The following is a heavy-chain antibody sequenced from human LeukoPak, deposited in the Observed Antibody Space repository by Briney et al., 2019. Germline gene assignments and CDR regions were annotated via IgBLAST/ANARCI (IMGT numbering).Heavy chain of an antibody. D-gene: IGHD6-13*01. J-gene: IGHJ5*02. CDR1: GYSFTSYW. CDR3: ARSPRAAAGTGWFDP. Sequence: GESLKISCKGSGYSFTSYWIGWVRQLPGKGLEWMGIIYPGDSDTRYSPSLQGQVTISADKSISTAYLQWSSLKASDTAMYYCARSPRAAAGTGWFDPWGQGTLVTVAS. CDR2: IYPGDSDT. V-gene: IGHV5-51*01.